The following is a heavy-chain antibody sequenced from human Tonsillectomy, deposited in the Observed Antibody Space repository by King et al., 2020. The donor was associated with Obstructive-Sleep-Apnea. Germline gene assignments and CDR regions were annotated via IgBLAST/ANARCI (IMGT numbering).Heavy chain of an antibody. V-gene: IGHV3-73*01. D-gene: IGHD3-3*01. CDR1: GFTFNGSS. CDR3: CRFRLTIFGVVTDV. J-gene: IGHJ6*02. CDR2: MRSKANNYAT. Sequence: EGQLVQSGGGLVQPGGSLKLSFEVSGFTFNGSSMHWVRQDSGKGLELVVRMRSKANNYATTYAASLEGRFTISRDESMNTTYLQMNSLRSEDTAVYYCCRFRLTIFGVVTDVWGQGTTVSVSS.